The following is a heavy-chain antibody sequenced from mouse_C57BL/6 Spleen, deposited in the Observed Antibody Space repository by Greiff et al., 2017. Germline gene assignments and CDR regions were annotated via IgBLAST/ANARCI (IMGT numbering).Heavy chain of an antibody. D-gene: IGHD2-13*01. CDR1: GFTFSDYY. V-gene: IGHV5-16*01. CDR2: INYDGGST. J-gene: IGHJ4*01. Sequence: EVMLVESEGGLVQPGSSMKLSCTASGFTFSDYYMAWVRQVPEKGLEWVANINYDGGSTYYLDSLKSRFIISRDNAKNILYLQKSSLKSEDTATYYCARERDYWAMGYWGQGTSVTVSS. CDR3: ARERDYWAMGY.